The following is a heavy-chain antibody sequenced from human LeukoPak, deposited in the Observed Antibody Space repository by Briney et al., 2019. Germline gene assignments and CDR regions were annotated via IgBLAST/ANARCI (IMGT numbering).Heavy chain of an antibody. Sequence: PGGSLRLSCAASGFIFSDHYMDWVRQAPGKGLEWVGRTRNEANIHTTKYAASVKGRFTISRDDSKNSLYLQMNSLKTEDTAVYYCASPVGATTVRAFDIWGQGTMVTVSS. CDR1: GFIFSDHY. D-gene: IGHD1-26*01. CDR3: ASPVGATTVRAFDI. V-gene: IGHV3-72*01. CDR2: TRNEANIHTT. J-gene: IGHJ3*02.